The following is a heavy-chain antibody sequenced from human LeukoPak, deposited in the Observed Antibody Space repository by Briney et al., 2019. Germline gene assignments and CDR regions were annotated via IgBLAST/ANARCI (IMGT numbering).Heavy chain of an antibody. CDR2: IWYDGSNK. J-gene: IGHJ6*03. D-gene: IGHD1-26*01. CDR3: ARDLNSGSYYYMDV. CDR1: GFTFSSYG. Sequence: GGSLRLFCAASGFTFSSYGMHWVRQAPGKGLEWVAVIWYDGSNKYYADSVKGRFTISRDNSKNTLYLQMNSLRAEDTAVYYCARDLNSGSYYYMDVWGKGTTVTVFS. V-gene: IGHV3-33*01.